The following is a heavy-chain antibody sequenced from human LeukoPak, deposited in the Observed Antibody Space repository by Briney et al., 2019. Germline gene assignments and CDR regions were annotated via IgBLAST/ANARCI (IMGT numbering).Heavy chain of an antibody. D-gene: IGHD6-19*01. CDR3: AKDIRASIAVAGPFDY. CDR2: ISWNSGSI. J-gene: IGHJ4*02. Sequence: GGSLRLSXAASGFTFDDYAMHWVRQAPGKGLEWVSGISWNSGSIGYADSVKGRFTISRDNAKNSLYLQMNSLRAEDMALYYCAKDIRASIAVAGPFDYWGQGTLVTVSS. V-gene: IGHV3-9*03. CDR1: GFTFDDYA.